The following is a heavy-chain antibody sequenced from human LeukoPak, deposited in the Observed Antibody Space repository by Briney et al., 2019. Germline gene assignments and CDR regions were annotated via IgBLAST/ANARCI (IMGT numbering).Heavy chain of an antibody. V-gene: IGHV4-59*01. CDR1: GGSISSYY. Sequence: PSETLSLTCTVSGGSISSYYWRWIRQPPGKGLEWIGYIYYSGSTNYNPSLKSRVTISVDTSKNQFSLKLSSVIAADTAVYYCARTTEGYCSSASCFGFSYSYYMDVWGKGTTVTISS. CDR2: IYYSGST. D-gene: IGHD2-2*01. CDR3: ARTTEGYCSSASCFGFSYSYYMDV. J-gene: IGHJ6*03.